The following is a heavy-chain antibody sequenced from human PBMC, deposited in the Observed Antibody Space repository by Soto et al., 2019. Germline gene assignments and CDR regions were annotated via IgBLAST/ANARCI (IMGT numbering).Heavy chain of an antibody. D-gene: IGHD2-15*01. CDR1: GFTVNSHY. CDR2: IYKGGGT. Sequence: PGGSLRLSCAASGFTVNSHYMSWVRQGPGKGLEWVSVIYKGGGTFYADSVKGRFTISRDNSKNTVFLQMDSLRAEDTAVYYCASTRDSGTSYYFDYWGQGTMVTVYS. CDR3: ASTRDSGTSYYFDY. V-gene: IGHV3-53*01. J-gene: IGHJ4*02.